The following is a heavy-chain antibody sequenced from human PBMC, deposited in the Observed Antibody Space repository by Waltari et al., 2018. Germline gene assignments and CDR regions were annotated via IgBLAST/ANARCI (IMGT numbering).Heavy chain of an antibody. J-gene: IGHJ4*02. Sequence: EVQLAESGGGLVQPGGSLRISCAASGFTVSNNYMSWVGQAPGKGLELVSLIDSGGYTQYADSVNGRFTISRDNSKNTLYLQMNSLRVEDTAVYYCARNPRYDSPDWGQGTLVTVSS. D-gene: IGHD3-22*01. V-gene: IGHV3-66*02. CDR2: IDSGGYT. CDR3: ARNPRYDSPD. CDR1: GFTVSNNY.